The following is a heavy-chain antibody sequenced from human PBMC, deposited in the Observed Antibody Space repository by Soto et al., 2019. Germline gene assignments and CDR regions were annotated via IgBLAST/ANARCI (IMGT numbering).Heavy chain of an antibody. CDR1: EGTLSSYA. Sequence: QVQLVQSGAEVKKPGSSVKVSCKASEGTLSSYAISWVRQAPGQGLEWMGGITFSGTTNYAQKFQGTVTITADESTNTAYMELSSLRSEDSAVYYCASHDSTGYLYWYSDLWGRGTLVTVSS. V-gene: IGHV1-69*12. D-gene: IGHD5-18*01. J-gene: IGHJ2*01. CDR3: ASHDSTGYLYWYSDL. CDR2: ITFSGTT.